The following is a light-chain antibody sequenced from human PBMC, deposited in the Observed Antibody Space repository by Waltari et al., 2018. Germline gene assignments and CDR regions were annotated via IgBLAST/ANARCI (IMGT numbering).Light chain of an antibody. CDR3: NSRDSSGNHVV. CDR1: SLRSYY. V-gene: IGLV3-19*01. Sequence: SSELTQDPAVSVALGQTVKITCQGDSLRSYYPSWYQQKPGQAPIIVIYAKNNRPSGIPDRFSGSRSGNTASLMITGAQAEDEADYYCNSRDSSGNHVVFGGGTKLTVL. J-gene: IGLJ3*02. CDR2: AKN.